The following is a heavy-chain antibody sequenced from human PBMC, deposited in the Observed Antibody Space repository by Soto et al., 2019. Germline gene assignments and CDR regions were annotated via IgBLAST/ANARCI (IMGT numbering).Heavy chain of an antibody. D-gene: IGHD1-26*01. Sequence: PGQSQKISCKRSGYSSRYYWIGWVRQMPGKGLEWMGIIQPGDSNNKYSPSFQGQVTIPANKTISTAYLQWSSLNASDTAMYYCARLVGASRNFDFWGQGTLVTVSS. CDR2: IQPGDSNN. CDR1: GYSSRYYW. V-gene: IGHV5-51*01. CDR3: ARLVGASRNFDF. J-gene: IGHJ4*02.